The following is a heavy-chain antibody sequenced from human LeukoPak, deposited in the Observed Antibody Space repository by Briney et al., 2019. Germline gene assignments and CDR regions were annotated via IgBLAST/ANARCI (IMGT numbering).Heavy chain of an antibody. CDR1: GFTFSDYY. Sequence: PGGSLRLSCAASGFTFSDYYMSWIRQAPGKGLEWVSYISSSGNTIYYADSVKGRFTISRDNAKNSLYLQMNSLRAEDTAVYYCARRDFWTWAYFDFWGQGTLVTVSS. CDR2: ISSSGNTI. V-gene: IGHV3-11*04. J-gene: IGHJ4*02. D-gene: IGHD3-3*01. CDR3: ARRDFWTWAYFDF.